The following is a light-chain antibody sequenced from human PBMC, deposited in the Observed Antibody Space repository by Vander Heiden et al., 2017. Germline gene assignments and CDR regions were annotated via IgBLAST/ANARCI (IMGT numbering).Light chain of an antibody. CDR3: QQYAVR. Sequence: EIVLTQSPGTLSLSPGERATLSCRASQSVSSSYLAWYQQKPGQAPRLLIYGASSRATGIPDRFSGSGSGTDFTLTISRLEPEDFAVYYCQQYAVRFGSETKLEIK. J-gene: IGKJ2*03. CDR2: GAS. V-gene: IGKV3-20*01. CDR1: QSVSSSY.